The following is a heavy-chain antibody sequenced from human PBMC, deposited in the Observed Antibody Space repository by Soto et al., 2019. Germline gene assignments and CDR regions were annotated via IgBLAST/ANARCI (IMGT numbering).Heavy chain of an antibody. CDR2: IYHSVST. Sequence: PSETLSLTCAVSVGSISSGGYSWGWIRQPPGKGLEWIGYIYHSVSTYYNPSLKSRVTISVDRSKNQFSLRLSSVTAADTAVYYCARVPDYWGQGTLVTVS. CDR1: VGSISSGGYS. J-gene: IGHJ4*02. V-gene: IGHV4-30-2*01. CDR3: ARVPDY.